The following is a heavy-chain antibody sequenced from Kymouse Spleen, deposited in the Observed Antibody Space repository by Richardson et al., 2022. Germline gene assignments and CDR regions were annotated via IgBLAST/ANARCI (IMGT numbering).Heavy chain of an antibody. V-gene: IGHV3-30*18. D-gene: IGHD6-13*01. Sequence: QVQLVESGGGVVQPGRSLRLSCAASGFTFSSYGMHWVRQAPGKGLEWVAVISYDGSNKYYADSVKGRFTISRDNSKNTLYLQMNSLRAEDTAVYYCAKDQGSRTLFDYWGQGTLVTVSS. CDR2: ISYDGSNK. CDR3: AKDQGSRTLFDY. CDR1: GFTFSSYG. J-gene: IGHJ4*02.